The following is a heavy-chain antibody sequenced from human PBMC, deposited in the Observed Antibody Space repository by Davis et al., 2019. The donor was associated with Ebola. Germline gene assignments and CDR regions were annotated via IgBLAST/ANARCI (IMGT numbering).Heavy chain of an antibody. CDR2: ISSSGSNA. Sequence: GESLKISCATSGFTFTHYAMTWVRQAPGRGLEWVSTISSSGSNAYYADSMKGRFTISRDNYKGTLYLQMKSLRAEDTAVYYCATVSVTRYSEWTTIYYYYYIDVWGKGTTVTVSS. D-gene: IGHD3-3*01. V-gene: IGHV3-23*01. CDR3: ATVSVTRYSEWTTIYYYYYIDV. J-gene: IGHJ6*03. CDR1: GFTFTHYA.